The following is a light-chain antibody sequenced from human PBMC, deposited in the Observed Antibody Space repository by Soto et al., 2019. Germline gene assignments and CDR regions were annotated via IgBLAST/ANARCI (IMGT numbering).Light chain of an antibody. J-gene: IGKJ3*01. CDR2: GAS. Sequence: EIVLTQSPGTLSVSPGERVTLSCRASQSVSSNYLAWYQQRPGQAPRLLIFGASYRATGIPDRFSGSGSGTDFSLTISRLEPEDFAVCYCQQYSNSRPECTFGPGTKVVSK. V-gene: IGKV3-20*01. CDR3: QQYSNSRPECT. CDR1: QSVSSNY.